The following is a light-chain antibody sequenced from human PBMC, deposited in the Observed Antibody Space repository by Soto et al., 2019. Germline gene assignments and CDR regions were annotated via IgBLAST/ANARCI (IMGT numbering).Light chain of an antibody. CDR1: HRFGTF. J-gene: IGKJ1*01. V-gene: IGKV1-39*01. CDR3: QQGYNSPQT. CDR2: ATS. Sequence: QMTQSPSSLSASVGTRFTITCRASHRFGTFLNCYHQKLGKAPKFLIFATSNLQGGVPSRFSGSGSGTDFTLTISSLQPEDFASYYCQQGYNSPQTFGQGTKVEI.